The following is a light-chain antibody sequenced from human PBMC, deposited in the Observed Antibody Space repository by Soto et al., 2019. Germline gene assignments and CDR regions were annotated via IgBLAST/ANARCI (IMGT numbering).Light chain of an antibody. CDR2: DVS. CDR3: SSYTTSSTLPVV. J-gene: IGLJ2*01. V-gene: IGLV2-14*01. CDR1: SSDIGGYNH. Sequence: QSVLTQPASVSGSPGQPITISCTGTSSDIGGYNHVSWHQQHPGKAPKLMIYDVSNRPSGVSNRFSGSKSGNTASLTISGLQAEDEADYYCSSYTTSSTLPVVFGGGTKLTVL.